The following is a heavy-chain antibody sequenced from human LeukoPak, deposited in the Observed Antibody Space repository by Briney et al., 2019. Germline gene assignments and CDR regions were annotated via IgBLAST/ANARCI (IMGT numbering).Heavy chain of an antibody. CDR1: GFTFSGYG. V-gene: IGHV3-30*02. CDR3: AKGQQWQVDYFDY. Sequence: GGSLRLSCAASGFTFSGYGMHWVRQAPGKGLEWVAFIRYDGSNKYYADSVKGRFTISRDNSKNTLYLQMNSLRAEDTAVYYCAKGQQWQVDYFDYWGQGTLVTVSS. J-gene: IGHJ4*02. CDR2: IRYDGSNK. D-gene: IGHD6-19*01.